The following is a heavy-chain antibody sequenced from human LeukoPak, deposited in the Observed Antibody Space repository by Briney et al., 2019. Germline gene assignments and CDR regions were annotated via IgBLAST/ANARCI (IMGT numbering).Heavy chain of an antibody. CDR2: IRFDGSNY. J-gene: IGHJ4*02. CDR1: GFSFSSYG. D-gene: IGHD6-6*01. Sequence: PGGSLRLSCAASGFSFSSYGMHWVRQAPGKGLEWVAFIRFDGSNYYYTDSVKGRFTISRDNSKNTLYLQMNSLRAEDTAVYYCARDFTGFYSSSSFSGYYFDYWGQGTLVTVSS. CDR3: ARDFTGFYSSSSFSGYYFDY. V-gene: IGHV3-30*02.